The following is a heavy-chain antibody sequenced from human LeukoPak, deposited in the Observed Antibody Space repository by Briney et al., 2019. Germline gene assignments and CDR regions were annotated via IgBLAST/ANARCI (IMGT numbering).Heavy chain of an antibody. CDR3: ASVLYSSSWTDAFDI. V-gene: IGHV4-34*01. J-gene: IGHJ3*02. Sequence: SETLPLTCAVYGGSFSGYYWSWIRQPPGKGLEWIGEINHSGSTNYNPSLKSRVTISVDTSKNQFSLKLSSVTAADTAVYYCASVLYSSSWTDAFDIWGQGTMVTVSS. CDR2: INHSGST. CDR1: GGSFSGYY. D-gene: IGHD6-13*01.